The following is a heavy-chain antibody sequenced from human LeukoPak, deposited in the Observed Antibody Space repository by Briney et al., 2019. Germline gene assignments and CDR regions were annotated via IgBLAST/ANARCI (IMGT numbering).Heavy chain of an antibody. CDR3: AKDPTHYRVWDYYETIGLSY. CDR2: IRYDGSNK. V-gene: IGHV3-30*02. Sequence: RGSLRLSCAASGFTFSSYGMHWVRQAPGKGLEWVAFIRYDGSNKYYADSVKGRFTISRDNSKNTLNLQMNSLRAEDTAVYYCAKDPTHYRVWDYYETIGLSYWGQGTLVTVPS. D-gene: IGHD3-22*01. CDR1: GFTFSSYG. J-gene: IGHJ4*02.